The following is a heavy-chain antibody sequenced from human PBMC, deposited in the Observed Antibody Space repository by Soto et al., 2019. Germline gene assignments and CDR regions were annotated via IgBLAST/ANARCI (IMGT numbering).Heavy chain of an antibody. D-gene: IGHD3-22*01. CDR2: FDPEDGET. CDR1: GYTLTELS. J-gene: IGHJ4*02. CDR3: ATDPDDGMIVLS. Sequence: GASVKVSCKVSGYTLTELSMHWVRQAPGKGLEWMGGFDPEDGETIYAQKFQGRVTMTEDTSTDTAYMELSSLRSEDTAVYYCATDPDDGMIVLSWGQGPLVTVSS. V-gene: IGHV1-24*01.